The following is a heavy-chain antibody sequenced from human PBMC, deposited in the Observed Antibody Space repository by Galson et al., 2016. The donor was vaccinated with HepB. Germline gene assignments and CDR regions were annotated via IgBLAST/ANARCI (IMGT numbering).Heavy chain of an antibody. J-gene: IGHJ6*02. V-gene: IGHV4-39*01. CDR2: IYYSGTT. CDR1: GGAISSTSYY. CDR3: ARSIDGYYGMDV. D-gene: IGHD5-24*01. Sequence: LSLTCTVSGGAISSTSYYWGWIRQSPGQGLEWIGTIYYSGTTYHNPSLKSRVTISVDTSKNQFSLKLSSVTAADTAVYYCARSIDGYYGMDVWGQGTTVTVSS.